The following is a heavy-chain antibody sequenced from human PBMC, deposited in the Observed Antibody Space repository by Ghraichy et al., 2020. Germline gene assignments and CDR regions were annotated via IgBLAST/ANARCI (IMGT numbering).Heavy chain of an antibody. V-gene: IGHV1-24*01. CDR3: ATAASRVVGENYGMDV. D-gene: IGHD6-6*01. J-gene: IGHJ6*02. CDR2: FDPEDGET. CDR1: GYTLTELS. Sequence: ASVKVSCKVSGYTLTELSMHWVRQAPGKGLEWMGGFDPEDGETIYAQKFQGRVTMTADTSTDTAYLELSSLRSEDTAVYYCATAASRVVGENYGMDVWGQGTTVTVSS.